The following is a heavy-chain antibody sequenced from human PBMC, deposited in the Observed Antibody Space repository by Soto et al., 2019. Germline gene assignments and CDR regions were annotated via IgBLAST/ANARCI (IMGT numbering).Heavy chain of an antibody. CDR2: ISYDGSNK. J-gene: IGHJ6*02. CDR1: GFTFSSYG. Sequence: LRLSCAASGFTFSSYGMHWVRQAPGKGLEWVAVISYDGSNKYYADSVKGRFTISRDNSKNTLYLQMNSLRAEDTAVYYCAKDPGYDFWSGRTYYYYYYGMDVWGQGTTVTVSS. CDR3: AKDPGYDFWSGRTYYYYYYGMDV. V-gene: IGHV3-30*18. D-gene: IGHD3-3*01.